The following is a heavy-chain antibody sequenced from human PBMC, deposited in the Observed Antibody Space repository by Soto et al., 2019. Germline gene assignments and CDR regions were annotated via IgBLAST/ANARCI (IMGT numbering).Heavy chain of an antibody. D-gene: IGHD3-9*01. V-gene: IGHV1-3*01. CDR1: GYTFTSYA. CDR2: INAGNGNT. CDR3: ARESAVYDILTGIDY. J-gene: IGHJ4*02. Sequence: ASVKVSCKASGYTFTSYAMHWVRQAPGQRLEWMGWINAGNGNTKYSQKFQGRVTITRDTSASTAYMELSSLRSEDTAVYYCARESAVYDILTGIDYWGQGTPVTVSS.